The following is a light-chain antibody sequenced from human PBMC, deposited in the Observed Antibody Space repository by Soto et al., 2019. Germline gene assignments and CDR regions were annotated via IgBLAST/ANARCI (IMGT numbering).Light chain of an antibody. CDR2: GAS. Sequence: EIVLTQSPATLSVSPWERATLSCRASQSVTSGSLAWYQHKPGQAPRLLIYGASTRATGIPDRFTGSGSGTDFTLTISRLEPEDFAVYYCQQYVSSPWAFGQGTKVEIK. J-gene: IGKJ1*01. CDR3: QQYVSSPWA. V-gene: IGKV3-20*01. CDR1: QSVTSGS.